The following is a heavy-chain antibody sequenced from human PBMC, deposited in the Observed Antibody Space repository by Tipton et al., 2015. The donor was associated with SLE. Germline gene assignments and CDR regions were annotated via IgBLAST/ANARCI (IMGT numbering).Heavy chain of an antibody. Sequence: SLRLSCVAAGFKFSDYGMHWVRPTPGKGLEWLAFRRFDGTTTFYSESVKGRYSISRDNSKNTLYLQMARLRAEDTAVYYCARDPYESSSRHYYFYGIDVWGQGTTVIVSS. J-gene: IGHJ6*02. V-gene: IGHV3-30*02. D-gene: IGHD2-2*01. CDR1: GFKFSDYG. CDR2: RRFDGTTT. CDR3: ARDPYESSSRHYYFYGIDV.